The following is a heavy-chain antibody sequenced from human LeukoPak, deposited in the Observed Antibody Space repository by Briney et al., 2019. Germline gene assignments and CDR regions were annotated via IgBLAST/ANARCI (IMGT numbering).Heavy chain of an antibody. V-gene: IGHV3-66*04. CDR2: MYTGGGR. CDR3: TRPPTKGPS. CDR1: GFSVSNYY. Sequence: GSLRLSCAASGFSVSNYYMSWVRQPPGKGLEWVSVMYTGGGRYYGDSVKGRFTISRDNSKNTVFLQMNSLRVEDTALYYCTRPPTKGPSW. J-gene: IGHJ5*01.